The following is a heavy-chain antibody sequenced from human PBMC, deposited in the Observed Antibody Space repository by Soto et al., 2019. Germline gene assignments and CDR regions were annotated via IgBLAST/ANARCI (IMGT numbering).Heavy chain of an antibody. Sequence: GGSLRLSCTASGFTFSNYALSWVRQSPGKGLEWVSSISGSSTIMYSADSVTGRFTIFRDNTKNSLYLQMNSLRAEDTALYYCAKDVVYAGLRSFDLWGKGTRVTVS. J-gene: IGHJ4*02. CDR3: AKDVVYAGLRSFDL. CDR1: GFTFSNYA. D-gene: IGHD2-8*02. CDR2: ISGSSTIM. V-gene: IGHV3-23*01.